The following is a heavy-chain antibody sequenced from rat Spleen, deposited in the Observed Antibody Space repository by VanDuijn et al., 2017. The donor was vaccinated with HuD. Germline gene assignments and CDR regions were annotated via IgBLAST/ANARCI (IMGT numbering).Heavy chain of an antibody. V-gene: IGHV2-30*01. Sequence: QVQLKESGPGLVQPSQTLSLTCTVSGFSLNNYGVIWVRQPPGKGLEWMGVIWTAGSTDYNSALRSRLSISRDTSKSQVFLKMNSLQTEDIATYYCARSYGGYTQHWFAYWGQGTLVTVSS. CDR1: GFSLNNYG. D-gene: IGHD1-11*01. CDR2: IWTAGST. CDR3: ARSYGGYTQHWFAY. J-gene: IGHJ3*01.